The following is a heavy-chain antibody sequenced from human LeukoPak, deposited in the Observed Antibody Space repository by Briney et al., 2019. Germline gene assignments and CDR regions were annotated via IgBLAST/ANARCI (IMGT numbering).Heavy chain of an antibody. CDR2: INHSGST. CDR1: GGSFSGYY. Sequence: SETLSLTCAVYGGSFSGYYWSWIRQPPGKGLEWIGEINHSGSTNYNPSLKSRVTISVDTSKNQFSLKLSSVTAADTAVYYCAREVATVTVRYYYYYGMDVWGQGTTVTVSS. V-gene: IGHV4-34*01. J-gene: IGHJ6*02. D-gene: IGHD4-17*01. CDR3: AREVATVTVRYYYYYGMDV.